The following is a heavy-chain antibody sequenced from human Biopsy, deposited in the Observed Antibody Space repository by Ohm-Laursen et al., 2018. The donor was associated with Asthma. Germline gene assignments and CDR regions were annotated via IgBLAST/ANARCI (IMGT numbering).Heavy chain of an antibody. Sequence: GASVKVSCKPLGGTFNIYVIGWVRQAPGQGLEWMGGINSVFGTTTYPQKFQDRVTITADDSTSTVYMELSSLRSEDTAVYYCARKAGSCISRTCYSLDFWGQGTLVTVSS. V-gene: IGHV1-69*13. J-gene: IGHJ4*02. CDR2: INSVFGTT. CDR1: GGTFNIYV. CDR3: ARKAGSCISRTCYSLDF. D-gene: IGHD2-2*01.